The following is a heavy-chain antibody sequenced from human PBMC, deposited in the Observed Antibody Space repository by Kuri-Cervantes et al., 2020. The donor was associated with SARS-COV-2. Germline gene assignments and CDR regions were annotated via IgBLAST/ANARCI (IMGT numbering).Heavy chain of an antibody. D-gene: IGHD2-8*02. Sequence: SVKVSCKASGCTFSSYSANWVRQAPGQGLEWMGRIIPTFDTTTYAQKFQGRVIFTADESSSTAYMEVNSLTSEDTAVYFCARSQGYCTANSCSWNWFDPWGQGTQVTVSS. CDR3: ARSQGYCTANSCSWNWFDP. CDR1: GCTFSSYS. V-gene: IGHV1-69*13. J-gene: IGHJ5*02. CDR2: IIPTFDTT.